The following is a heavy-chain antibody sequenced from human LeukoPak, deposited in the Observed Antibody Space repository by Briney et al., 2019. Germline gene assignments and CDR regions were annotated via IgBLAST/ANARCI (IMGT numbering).Heavy chain of an antibody. V-gene: IGHV4-34*01. J-gene: IGHJ6*02. CDR3: ARVPAYYFYYYGMDV. CDR2: INHSGST. Sequence: KPSETLSLTCAVYGGSFSGYYWSWIRQPPGKGLEWIGEINHSGSTNYNPSLKSRVTIPVDTSKNQFSLKLSSVTAADTAVYYCARVPAYYFYYYGMDVWGQGTTVTVSS. CDR1: GGSFSGYY.